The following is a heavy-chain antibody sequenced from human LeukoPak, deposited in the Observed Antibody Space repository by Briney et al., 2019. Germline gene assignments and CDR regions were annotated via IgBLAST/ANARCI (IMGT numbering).Heavy chain of an antibody. CDR2: ISAYNGNT. CDR1: GYTFTSYG. J-gene: IGHJ4*02. D-gene: IGHD3-22*01. V-gene: IGHV1-18*01. Sequence: GASVKVSCKASGYTFTSYGISWVRQAPGQGLEWMGWISAYNGNTNYAQKLQGRVTMTTDTSTSTAYMELRSLRSDDTAVYYCARDLGWRGSSGSSDYWGQGTLVTVSS. CDR3: ARDLGWRGSSGSSDY.